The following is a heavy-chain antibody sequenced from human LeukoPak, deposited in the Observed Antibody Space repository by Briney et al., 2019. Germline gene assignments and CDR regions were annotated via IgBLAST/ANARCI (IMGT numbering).Heavy chain of an antibody. Sequence: KASETLSLTCTVSGGSISSGDYYWSWIRQPPGKGLEWIGYIYYSGSTYYNPSLKSRVTISVDTSKNQFSLKLSSVTAADTAVYYCARAYDAWYSSGWLDYWGQGTLVTVSS. CDR1: GGSISSGDYY. V-gene: IGHV4-30-4*01. CDR2: IYYSGST. J-gene: IGHJ4*02. D-gene: IGHD6-19*01. CDR3: ARAYDAWYSSGWLDY.